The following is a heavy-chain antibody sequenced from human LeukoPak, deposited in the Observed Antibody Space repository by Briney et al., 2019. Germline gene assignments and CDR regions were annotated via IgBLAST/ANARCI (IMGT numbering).Heavy chain of an antibody. CDR3: ARDQGGDSGIWYDP. CDR2: IHYSGNT. CDR1: GGSISTHY. Sequence: SETLSLTCTVSGGSISTHYWNWIRQPPGKALEWVGYIHYSGNTNYNPSLKNRVTISLDTSKIQFSLKLSSVTAADTAVYYCARDQGGDSGIWYDPWGQGTLVTVSS. D-gene: IGHD4-17*01. J-gene: IGHJ5*02. V-gene: IGHV4-59*11.